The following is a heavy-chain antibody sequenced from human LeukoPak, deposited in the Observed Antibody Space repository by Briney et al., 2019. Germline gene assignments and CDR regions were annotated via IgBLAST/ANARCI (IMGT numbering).Heavy chain of an antibody. J-gene: IGHJ5*02. V-gene: IGHV3-30*02. CDR2: IRYDGSNK. CDR1: GFTFSSYG. Sequence: GGSLRLSCAAPGFTFSSYGMHWVRQAPGKGLEWVAFIRYDGSNKYYADSVKGRFTISRDNSKNTLYLQMNSLRAEDTAVYYCAKAIVVVPAAIKWFDPWGQGTLVTVSS. CDR3: AKAIVVVPAAIKWFDP. D-gene: IGHD2-2*02.